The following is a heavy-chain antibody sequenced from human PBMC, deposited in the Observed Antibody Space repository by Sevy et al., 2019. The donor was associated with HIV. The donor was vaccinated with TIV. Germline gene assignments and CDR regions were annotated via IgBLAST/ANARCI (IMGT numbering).Heavy chain of an antibody. CDR3: ARDLPSAVINPFYYYGLDV. J-gene: IGHJ6*02. D-gene: IGHD3-22*01. CDR1: RFTFSNYW. V-gene: IGHV3-30*03. Sequence: GGSLRLSCAASRFTFSNYWMSWVRQAPDKGLEWVAVISYDGGVKYFADSVKGRVTISRDNSKNTLYLQMNSLRPEDTAVYYCARDLPSAVINPFYYYGLDVWGQGTTVTVSS. CDR2: ISYDGGVK.